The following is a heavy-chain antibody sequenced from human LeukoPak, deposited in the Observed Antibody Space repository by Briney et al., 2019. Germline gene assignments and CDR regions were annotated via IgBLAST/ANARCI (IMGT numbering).Heavy chain of an antibody. V-gene: IGHV1-69*13. CDR2: IIPIFGTA. Sequence: SVKVSCKASGGTFSSYAISWVRQAPGQGLEWMGGIIPIFGTANYAQKFQGRVTITADESTSTAYMELSSLRSEDTAVYYCARDRSLSSSPHAFDIWGQGTMVTVSS. CDR3: ARDRSLSSSPHAFDI. D-gene: IGHD6-6*01. J-gene: IGHJ3*02. CDR1: GGTFSSYA.